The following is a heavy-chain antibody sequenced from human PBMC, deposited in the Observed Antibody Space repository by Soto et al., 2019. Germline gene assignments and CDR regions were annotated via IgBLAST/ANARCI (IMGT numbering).Heavy chain of an antibody. D-gene: IGHD6-13*01. CDR3: ARGGPSIAAAGTDYYYYGMDV. V-gene: IGHV3-13*04. J-gene: IGHJ6*02. CDR2: IGTAGDT. Sequence: GGSLRLSCAASGFTFSSYDMHWVRQATGKGLEWVSAIGTAGDTYYPGSVKGRFTISRENAKNSLYLQMNSLRAGDTAVYYCARGGPSIAAAGTDYYYYGMDVWGQGTTVTVSS. CDR1: GFTFSSYD.